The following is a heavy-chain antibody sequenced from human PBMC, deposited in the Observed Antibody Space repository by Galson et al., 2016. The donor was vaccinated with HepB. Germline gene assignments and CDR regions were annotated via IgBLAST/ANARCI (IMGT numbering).Heavy chain of an antibody. Sequence: CAISGDSVSSNSAAWNWIRQSPSRGLEWLGRTYYRSNWYSDYAVSVRSRITINPDTSKDQFSLQLNSVTPEDTAGYYCARDGALAGYQKFDYWGQGTLVTVSS. CDR1: GDSVSSNSAA. J-gene: IGHJ4*02. CDR3: ARDGALAGYQKFDY. V-gene: IGHV6-1*01. CDR2: TYYRSNWYS. D-gene: IGHD6-19*01.